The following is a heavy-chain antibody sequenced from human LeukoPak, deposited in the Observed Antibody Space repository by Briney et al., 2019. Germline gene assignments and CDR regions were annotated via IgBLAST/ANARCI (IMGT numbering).Heavy chain of an antibody. D-gene: IGHD1-26*01. J-gene: IGHJ3*01. CDR2: IKQDGSEK. V-gene: IGHV3-7*01. Sequence: PGGSLRLSCAASQFTFSSYWMNWVRQAPGKGLEWVANIKQDGSEKYYVDSVKGRFTISRDNAKNSLYLQMNSLRAEDTAVYYCVRVRVGSGAFDVWGQGTMVTVSS. CDR3: VRVRVGSGAFDV. CDR1: QFTFSSYW.